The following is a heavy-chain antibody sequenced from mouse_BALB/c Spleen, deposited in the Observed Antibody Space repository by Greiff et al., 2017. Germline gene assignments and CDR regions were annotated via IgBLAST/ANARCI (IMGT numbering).Heavy chain of an antibody. CDR1: GFSLTSYG. V-gene: IGHV2-9*02. CDR2: IWAGGST. D-gene: IGHD1-1*01. Sequence: VKLLESGPGLVAPSQSLSITCTVSGFSLTSYGVHWVRQPPGKGLEWLGVIWAGGSTNYNSALMSRLSISKDNSKSQVFLKMNSLQTDDTAMYYCARERSSGYYYAMDYWGQGTSVTVSS. J-gene: IGHJ4*01. CDR3: ARERSSGYYYAMDY.